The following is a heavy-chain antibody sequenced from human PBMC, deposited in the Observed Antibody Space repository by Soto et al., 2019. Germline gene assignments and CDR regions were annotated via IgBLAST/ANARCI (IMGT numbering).Heavy chain of an antibody. V-gene: IGHV3-33*01. Sequence: QVQLVESGGGVVQPGRSLRLSCAASGFIFSNYGIHWVRQAPGKGLEWVALIWYDGSNKYYADSVKGRFIVSRDNTNKPVYLQLHSLRADATAVYYCAREGAVAGSQDFWGPGTLVTVSS. CDR1: GFIFSNYG. CDR2: IWYDGSNK. D-gene: IGHD6-19*01. CDR3: AREGAVAGSQDF. J-gene: IGHJ4*02.